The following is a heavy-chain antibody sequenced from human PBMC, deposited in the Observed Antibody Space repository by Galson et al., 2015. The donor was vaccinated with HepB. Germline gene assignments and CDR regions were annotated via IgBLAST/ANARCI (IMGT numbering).Heavy chain of an antibody. CDR3: ARRQIYGGGIYSMDV. D-gene: IGHD2-21*01. CDR1: GYRFSMYW. Sequence: SGAEVKKPGESLQISCEGSGYRFSMYWIGWVRQMPGRGLEWMGSIYPGASETRYSPSFQGQVTISADKSISTAYLQWSSLKASDTAMYYCARRQIYGGGIYSMDVWGQGTTVTVSS. CDR2: IYPGASET. V-gene: IGHV5-51*01. J-gene: IGHJ6*02.